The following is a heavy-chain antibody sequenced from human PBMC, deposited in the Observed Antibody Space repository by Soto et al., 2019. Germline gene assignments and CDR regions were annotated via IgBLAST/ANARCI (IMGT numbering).Heavy chain of an antibody. CDR3: ARDRNYDSSGYYGALDY. Sequence: QVQLVESGGGVVQPGRSLRLSCAASGFTFSSYAMHWVRQAPGKGLEWVAVISYDGSNKYYADSVKGRFTISRDNSKNTXYLQMNSLRAEDTAVYYCARDRNYDSSGYYGALDYWGQGTLVTVSS. V-gene: IGHV3-30-3*01. J-gene: IGHJ4*02. CDR1: GFTFSSYA. CDR2: ISYDGSNK. D-gene: IGHD3-22*01.